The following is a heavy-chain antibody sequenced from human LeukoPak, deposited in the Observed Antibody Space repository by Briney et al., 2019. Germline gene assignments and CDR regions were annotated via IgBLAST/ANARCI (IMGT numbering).Heavy chain of an antibody. CDR2: IYPGDSDT. J-gene: IGHJ3*02. CDR3: ARQWDYYDSSGYQGYDAFDI. D-gene: IGHD3-22*01. Sequence: GASLKISCKGSGYSFTSYWIGCVRQMPRKGLEWMGIIYPGDSDTRYSPSFQGQVTISADKPISTAYLQWSSLKASDTAMYYCARQWDYYDSSGYQGYDAFDIWGQGTMVTVSS. V-gene: IGHV5-51*01. CDR1: GYSFTSYW.